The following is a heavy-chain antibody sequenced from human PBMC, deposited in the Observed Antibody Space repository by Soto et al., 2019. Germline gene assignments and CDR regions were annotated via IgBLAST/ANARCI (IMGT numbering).Heavy chain of an antibody. D-gene: IGHD3-22*01. CDR1: GFSLSTSGVG. V-gene: IGHV2-5*02. CDR2: IYWDDDK. J-gene: IGHJ2*01. CDR3: AHLTYYFDSSAYYWYFDL. Sequence: QITLKESGPTLVKPTQTLTLTCTFSGFSLSTSGVGVGWIRQPPGKALEWLALIYWDDDKRYSPSLKSRLTITKDTSQNQVVLTMTNMDPVDTATYYCAHLTYYFDSSAYYWYFDLWGRGTLVTVSS.